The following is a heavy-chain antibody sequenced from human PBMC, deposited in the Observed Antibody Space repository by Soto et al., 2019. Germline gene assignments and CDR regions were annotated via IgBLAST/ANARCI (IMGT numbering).Heavy chain of an antibody. V-gene: IGHV3-53*01. CDR3: VQTTGWPGFDF. D-gene: IGHD6-19*01. CDR2: IYGGGTT. J-gene: IGHJ4*02. CDR1: GFAVSSKY. Sequence: EVQLVESGGGLIQPGGSLRLSCAASGFAVSSKYMTWVRQAPGKGLEWVSVIYGGGTTYYADSVKGRFTISRDTSKNTLYRQMNSMSAEDTAVDYCVQTTGWPGFDFWGQGTLVTVSS.